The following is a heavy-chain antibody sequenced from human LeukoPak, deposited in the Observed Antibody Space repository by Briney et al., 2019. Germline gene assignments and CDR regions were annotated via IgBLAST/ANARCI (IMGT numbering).Heavy chain of an antibody. CDR1: GGSISSYY. D-gene: IGHD6-19*01. CDR3: ARSSGWYLDY. J-gene: IGHJ4*02. CDR2: IYYTGGT. V-gene: IGHV4-59*08. Sequence: PSETLSLTCTVSGGSISSYYWSWIRQPPGKGLEWIGYIYYTGGTTYNPSLKSRVTISVDTSKNQFSLKLSSVTAADTAVYYCARSSGWYLDYWGQGTLVTVSS.